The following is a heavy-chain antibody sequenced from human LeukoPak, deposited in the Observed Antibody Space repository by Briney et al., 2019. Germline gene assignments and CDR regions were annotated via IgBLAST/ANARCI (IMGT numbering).Heavy chain of an antibody. CDR1: GFIFSSYW. V-gene: IGHV3-7*03. Sequence: GGSLRLSCAASGFIFSSYWMSWVRQAPGKGLEWVANIKQGGSERYYVDSVKGRFTISRDNAKNSLYLQMNSLRAEDTAVYYCAREYDSYFDYWGQGTLVTVSS. CDR3: AREYDSYFDY. CDR2: IKQGGSER. J-gene: IGHJ4*02. D-gene: IGHD1-1*01.